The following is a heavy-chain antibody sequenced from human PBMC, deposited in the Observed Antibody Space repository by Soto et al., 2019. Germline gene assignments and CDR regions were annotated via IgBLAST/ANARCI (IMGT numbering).Heavy chain of an antibody. V-gene: IGHV1-69*06. Sequence: ASVKFSCTASGGTFSSYAISWVRQAPGQGLEWMGGIIPIFGTANYAQKFRGRVTITGDRSVSTAYMELSSLRSEDMVVYSCADAYYDFWSGYDEACRWAGDYYYYYGMDVWGQGTTVTVSS. CDR3: ADAYYDFWSGYDEACRWAGDYYYYYGMDV. D-gene: IGHD3-3*01. CDR1: GGTFSSYA. CDR2: IIPIFGTA. J-gene: IGHJ6*02.